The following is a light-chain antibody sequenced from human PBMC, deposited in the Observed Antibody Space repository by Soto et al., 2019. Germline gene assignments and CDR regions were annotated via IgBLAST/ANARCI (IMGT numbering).Light chain of an antibody. Sequence: EIVMTQSPATLSVSPGERATLSCRASHSVSSDLAWYQQKPGQAPRLLIYGASTRAIGIPARFSGSGSGTEFTITISSLQSEDFAVYYCQQYNNWPPTFGQGTRLEIK. V-gene: IGKV3-15*01. CDR1: HSVSSD. CDR3: QQYNNWPPT. J-gene: IGKJ5*01. CDR2: GAS.